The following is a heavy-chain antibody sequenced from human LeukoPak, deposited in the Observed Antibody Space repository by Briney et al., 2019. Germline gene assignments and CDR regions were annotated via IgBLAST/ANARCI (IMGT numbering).Heavy chain of an antibody. CDR2: ISPSSSNI. V-gene: IGHV3-48*01. J-gene: IGHJ4*02. CDR1: GFAFSKYS. CDR3: ARTLYYYDSSGYFY. Sequence: GGSLRLSCAASGFAFSKYSMNWVRQAPGKGLEWVSYISPSSSNILYADSVKGRFTISRDNAKNSLYLQMNSLRAQDTAVYYCARTLYYYDSSGYFYWGQGTLVTVSS. D-gene: IGHD3-22*01.